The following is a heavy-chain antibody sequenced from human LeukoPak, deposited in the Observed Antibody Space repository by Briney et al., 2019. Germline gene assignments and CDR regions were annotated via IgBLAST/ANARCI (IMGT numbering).Heavy chain of an antibody. CDR3: ARSSELELRENWFDP. CDR2: ISSSSSYI. J-gene: IGHJ5*02. D-gene: IGHD1-7*01. CDR1: GFTFSSYS. V-gene: IGHV3-21*01. Sequence: PGGSLRLSCAASGFTFSSYSMNWVRQAPGKGLEWVSSISSSSSYIYYADSVKGRFTISRDNAKNSLYLQMNSLRAEDTAVYYCARSSELELRENWFDPWGQGTLVTVSS.